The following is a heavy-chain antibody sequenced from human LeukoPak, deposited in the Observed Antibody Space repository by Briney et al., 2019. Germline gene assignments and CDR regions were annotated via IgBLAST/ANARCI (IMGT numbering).Heavy chain of an antibody. CDR2: INPKNGGT. D-gene: IGHD3-22*01. Sequence: ASVTVSCKASENTFTGDYMHWVRQAPGQGLEWMGWINPKNGGTNYAQKFQGRVTMTRDTSISTAYMELSRLRSDDTAVYYCARDLGAITMIVVVMGLNAFDIWGQGTMVTVSS. CDR1: ENTFTGDY. CDR3: ARDLGAITMIVVVMGLNAFDI. J-gene: IGHJ3*02. V-gene: IGHV1-2*02.